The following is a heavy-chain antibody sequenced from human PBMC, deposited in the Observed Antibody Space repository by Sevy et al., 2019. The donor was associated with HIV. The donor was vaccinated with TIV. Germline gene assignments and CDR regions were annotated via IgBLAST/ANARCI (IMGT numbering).Heavy chain of an antibody. CDR3: ARDPLYYSHRDSYHLKYYFDY. CDR1: GFAFSRYG. V-gene: IGHV3-33*01. D-gene: IGHD3-10*01. CDR2: IWHDGNYK. J-gene: IGHJ4*02. Sequence: GGSLRLSCRASGFAFSRYGMHWVRQAPGKGLEWVAVIWHDGNYKYYADSVKGRFTISRDNSKNTLYLQMNSLRGDDSAVYFCARDPLYYSHRDSYHLKYYFDYWGQGTQVTVSS.